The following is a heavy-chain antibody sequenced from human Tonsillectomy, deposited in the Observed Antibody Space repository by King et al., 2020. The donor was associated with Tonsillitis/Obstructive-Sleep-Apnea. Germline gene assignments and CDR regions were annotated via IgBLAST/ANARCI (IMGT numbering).Heavy chain of an antibody. CDR3: ARDNTRYCSSTSCYQPHDY. D-gene: IGHD2-2*01. CDR2: ISSSSSYI. J-gene: IGHJ4*02. Sequence: VQLVESGGGLVKPGGSLRLSCAASGFTFSSYSMNWVRQAPGKGLEWVSSISSSSSYIYYADSVKGRFTISRDNAKNSLYLKMNSLRAEDTAVYYCARDNTRYCSSTSCYQPHDYWGQGTLVTVSS. CDR1: GFTFSSYS. V-gene: IGHV3-21*01.